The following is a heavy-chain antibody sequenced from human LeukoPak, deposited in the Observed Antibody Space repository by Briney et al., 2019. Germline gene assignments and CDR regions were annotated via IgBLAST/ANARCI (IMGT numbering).Heavy chain of an antibody. J-gene: IGHJ4*02. D-gene: IGHD1-26*01. CDR1: GYTFTSYY. V-gene: IGHV1-46*01. CDR3: ARAAESYYFDY. Sequence: GASVKVSCKASGYTFTSYYMHWVRQAPGQGLEWMGIINPSGGSTSYAQKFQGRVTMTRDTSTSTVYMELSSLRSEDTAVYYRARAAESYYFDYWGQGTLVTVSS. CDR2: INPSGGST.